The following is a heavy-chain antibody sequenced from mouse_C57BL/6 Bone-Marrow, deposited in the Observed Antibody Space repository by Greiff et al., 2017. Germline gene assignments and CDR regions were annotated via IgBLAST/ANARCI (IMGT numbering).Heavy chain of an antibody. CDR2: IHPNSGST. J-gene: IGHJ4*01. D-gene: IGHD3-3*01. CDR1: GYTFTSYW. Sequence: QVQLQQPGAELVKPGASVKLSCKASGYTFTSYWMHWVKQRPGQGLEWIGMIHPNSGSTNYNEKFKSKATLTVDKSSSKAYMQRSSLTSEDSSVYYCARAGTNYAMDYWGQGTSVTVSS. V-gene: IGHV1-64*01. CDR3: ARAGTNYAMDY.